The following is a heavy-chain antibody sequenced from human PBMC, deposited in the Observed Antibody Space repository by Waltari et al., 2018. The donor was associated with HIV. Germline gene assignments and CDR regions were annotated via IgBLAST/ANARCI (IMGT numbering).Heavy chain of an antibody. V-gene: IGHV4-38-2*02. Sequence: QVQVQESGPGLVQPLETLSLTCTVSGDSISSAFYWGWIRQPPGKGLEWIGSIYHTGNTYYNPSLKSRVTISVDTSKNQFFLRLFSVTAADTAMYYCARSITMIEGVPNWFDPWGQGTLVTVSS. CDR1: GDSISSAFY. D-gene: IGHD3-22*01. CDR2: IYHTGNT. J-gene: IGHJ5*02. CDR3: ARSITMIEGVPNWFDP.